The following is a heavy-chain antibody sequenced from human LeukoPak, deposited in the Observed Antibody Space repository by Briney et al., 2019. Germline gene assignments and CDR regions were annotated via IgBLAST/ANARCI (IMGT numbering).Heavy chain of an antibody. CDR2: IYYSGST. CDR3: ARCGYYYTDAFDI. CDR1: GGSISSYY. D-gene: IGHD3-22*01. J-gene: IGHJ3*02. V-gene: IGHV4-59*01. Sequence: PSETLSLTCTVSGGSISSYYWSWIRQPPGKGLEWIGYIYYSGSTNYNPSLKSRVTISVDTSKNQFSLKLSSVTAADMAVYYCARCGYYYTDAFDIWGQGTMVTVSS.